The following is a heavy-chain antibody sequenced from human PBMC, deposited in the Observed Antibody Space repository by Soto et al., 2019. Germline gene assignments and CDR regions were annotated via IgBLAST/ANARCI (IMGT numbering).Heavy chain of an antibody. CDR2: ISGDGTTI. CDR3: AREYYGLLTGYYNDH. CDR1: GFPFSSYW. V-gene: IGHV3-74*01. D-gene: IGHD3-9*01. J-gene: IGHJ4*02. Sequence: EVQLVESGGDSVQPGGSLRLSCAASGFPFSSYWMHWVRHTPGKGLEWVSRISGDGTTIYYADSVTGRFTVSRDNAKNTLSLQMSGLGAEDTAVYYCAREYYGLLTGYYNDHWGQGTLGSVS.